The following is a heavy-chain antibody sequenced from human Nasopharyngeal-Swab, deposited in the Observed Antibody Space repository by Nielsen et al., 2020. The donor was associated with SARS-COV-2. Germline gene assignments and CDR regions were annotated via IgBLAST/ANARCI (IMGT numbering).Heavy chain of an antibody. D-gene: IGHD3-3*01. CDR1: GGSISSYY. J-gene: IGHJ6*03. CDR2: IYTSGST. CDR3: ARISGWSGYYLYYYYYMDV. Sequence: SETLSLTCTVSGGSISSYYWSWIRQPAGTGLEWIGRIYTSGSTNYNPSLKSRVTISVDTSKNQFSLKLSSVTAADTAVYYCARISGWSGYYLYYYYYMDVWGKGTTVTVSS. V-gene: IGHV4-4*07.